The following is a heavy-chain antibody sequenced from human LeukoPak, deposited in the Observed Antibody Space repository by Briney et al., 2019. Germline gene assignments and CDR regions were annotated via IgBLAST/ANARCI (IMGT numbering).Heavy chain of an antibody. CDR1: GFTFSDYY. D-gene: IGHD3-9*01. Sequence: PGGSLRLSCVASGFTFSDYYMSWIRQAPGKGLQYVSYISSSGTYANYANSVKGRFTNSRDNAKHSLYLQMNSLRADDTAVYYCARGGYDILTGTSFFDPWGQGTLVTVSS. V-gene: IGHV3-11*05. CDR3: ARGGYDILTGTSFFDP. J-gene: IGHJ5*02. CDR2: ISSSGTYA.